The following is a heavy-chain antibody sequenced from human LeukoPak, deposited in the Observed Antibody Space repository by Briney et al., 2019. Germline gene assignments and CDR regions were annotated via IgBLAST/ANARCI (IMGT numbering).Heavy chain of an antibody. CDR2: INSDGSST. CDR1: GFTFTTYW. V-gene: IGHV3-74*01. D-gene: IGHD6-6*01. J-gene: IGHJ4*02. CDR3: ARGLSGYASSLGY. Sequence: PGGSLRLSCAASGFTFTTYWMHWVRQAPGKGLVWVSRINSDGSSTSYADSVRGRFSISRDNAKNTLYLQMNSLRAEDTAVYYCARGLSGYASSLGYWGQGTLVTVSS.